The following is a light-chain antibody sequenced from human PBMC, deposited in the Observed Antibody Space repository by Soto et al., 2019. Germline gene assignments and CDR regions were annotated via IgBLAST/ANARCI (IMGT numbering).Light chain of an antibody. CDR1: SGHSSHA. CDR3: QTWGPGIQV. J-gene: IGLJ2*01. CDR2: VNSDGSH. Sequence: QTVVTQSPSASASLGASVKLTCNLSSGHSSHAIAWHQQQPEKGPRYLMKVNSDGSHRKGDGIPDRFSGSRSGAERYLTISSLQSEDEADYCCQTWGPGIQVFGGGTKVTVL. V-gene: IGLV4-69*01.